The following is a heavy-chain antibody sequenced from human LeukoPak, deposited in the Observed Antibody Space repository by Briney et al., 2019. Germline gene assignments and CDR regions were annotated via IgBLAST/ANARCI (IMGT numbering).Heavy chain of an antibody. CDR3: ARTADIVATVGDFDY. D-gene: IGHD5-12*01. CDR2: INSNSGGT. V-gene: IGHV1-2*02. J-gene: IGHJ4*02. Sequence: EASVKVSCKASGYTFTGYYMHWVRQAPGQGLEWMGWINSNSGGTNYAQKFQGRVTMTRDTSISTAYMELSRLRSDDTAVYYCARTADIVATVGDFDYWGQGTLVTVSS. CDR1: GYTFTGYY.